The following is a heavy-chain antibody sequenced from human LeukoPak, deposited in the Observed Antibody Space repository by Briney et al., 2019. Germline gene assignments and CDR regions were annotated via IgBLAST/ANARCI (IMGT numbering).Heavy chain of an antibody. D-gene: IGHD3-9*01. CDR3: AQGKGNDILTGYRALYYYYGMDV. Sequence: PGGSLRLSCAASGFTFSSYAMSWVRQAPGKGLEWVSAISGSGCSTYYADSVKARFTISRDNSKNTLYLQMNSLRDEDTALYYCAQGKGNDILTGYRALYYYYGMDVWGQGTTVTVSS. CDR1: GFTFSSYA. V-gene: IGHV3-23*01. J-gene: IGHJ6*02. CDR2: ISGSGCST.